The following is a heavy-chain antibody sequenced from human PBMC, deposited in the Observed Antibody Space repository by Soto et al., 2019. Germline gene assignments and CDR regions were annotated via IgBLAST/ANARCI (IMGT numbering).Heavy chain of an antibody. D-gene: IGHD3-3*01. Sequence: SETLPLTCTVSCGSISSSSYHRGWIRQPPGKGREWIGSIYYSGSTYYNPSLKSRVTISVDTSKNQFSLKLSSVTAADTAVYYCARHDPAGQVTVFGVVKNWFDPWGQGTLVTVPQ. CDR3: ARHDPAGQVTVFGVVKNWFDP. V-gene: IGHV4-39*01. CDR1: CGSISSSSYH. CDR2: IYYSGST. J-gene: IGHJ5*02.